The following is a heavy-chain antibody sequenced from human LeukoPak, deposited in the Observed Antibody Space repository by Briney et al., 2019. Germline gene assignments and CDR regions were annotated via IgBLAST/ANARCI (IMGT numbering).Heavy chain of an antibody. CDR2: IWYDGSNI. CDR1: TFTFSNFG. CDR3: ARDLKSGYSFGFDL. Sequence: GGSLRLSCAASTFTFSNFGMYWVRQAPGRGLEWVAVIWYDGSNIYYADSVKGRFTVSRDNSKNTLYLQMNSLRAEDTAVYYCARDLKSGYSFGFDLWGQGTLVTVSP. D-gene: IGHD5-18*01. V-gene: IGHV3-33*07. J-gene: IGHJ4*02.